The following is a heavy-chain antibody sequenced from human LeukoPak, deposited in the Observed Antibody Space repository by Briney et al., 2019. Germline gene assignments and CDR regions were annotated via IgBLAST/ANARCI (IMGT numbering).Heavy chain of an antibody. Sequence: SETLSLTCTVSGGSINSYYWSWIRQPPGKGLEWIGYIYDSGSTNYNPSLKSRVTISVDTSKNQFSLKLSSVTAADTAVYYCACLTTADAFDIWGQGTMVTVSS. CDR2: IYDSGST. J-gene: IGHJ3*02. V-gene: IGHV4-59*01. CDR3: ACLTTADAFDI. CDR1: GGSINSYY. D-gene: IGHD3-22*01.